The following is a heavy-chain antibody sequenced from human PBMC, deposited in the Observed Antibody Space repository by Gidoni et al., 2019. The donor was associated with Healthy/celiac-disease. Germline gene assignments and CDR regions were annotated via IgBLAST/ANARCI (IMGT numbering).Heavy chain of an antibody. V-gene: IGHV3-23*01. CDR1: GFTFSSYA. CDR3: AKDILEGYYDSSGYQMEWYFDY. J-gene: IGHJ4*02. Sequence: EVQLLESGGGLVQPGGSLRLACAASGFTFSSYAMRCVRQGPGKGLEGVAAIGGRGGSTYYADSGKGRFTISRDNSKNTLYLQMNSLRAEDTAVYYCAKDILEGYYDSSGYQMEWYFDYWGQGTLVTVSS. D-gene: IGHD3-22*01. CDR2: IGGRGGST.